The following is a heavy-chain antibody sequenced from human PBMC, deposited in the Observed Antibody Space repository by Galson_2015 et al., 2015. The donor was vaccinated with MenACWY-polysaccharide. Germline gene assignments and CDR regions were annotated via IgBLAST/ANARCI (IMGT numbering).Heavy chain of an antibody. D-gene: IGHD1-26*01. CDR3: AREPTYSGSFGWFDS. V-gene: IGHV4-61*01. CDR1: GASVSSTTDY. J-gene: IGHJ5*01. Sequence: SETLSLTCTVSGASVSSTTDYWSWLRQPPGKGLEWIGFMSSNGRANRNPSLKSRVTISIDTSKNQFSLRLNSVTAADTAVYYCAREPTYSGSFGWFDSWGQGTLVTVSP. CDR2: MSSNGRA.